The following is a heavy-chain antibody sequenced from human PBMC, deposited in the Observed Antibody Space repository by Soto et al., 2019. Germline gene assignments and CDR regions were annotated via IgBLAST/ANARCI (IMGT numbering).Heavy chain of an antibody. V-gene: IGHV3-23*01. D-gene: IGHD3-22*01. CDR1: GFTFSSYA. CDR2: ISGSGGST. CDR3: AKVATSSGYLGAYFDY. J-gene: IGHJ4*02. Sequence: EVQLLESGGGLVQPGGSLRLSCAASGFTFSSYAMSWVRQAPGKGLEWVSAISGSGGSTYYADSVKGRFTISRDNSKNTLYLKMNSLRAEDTAVYYCAKVATSSGYLGAYFDYWGQGTLVTVSS.